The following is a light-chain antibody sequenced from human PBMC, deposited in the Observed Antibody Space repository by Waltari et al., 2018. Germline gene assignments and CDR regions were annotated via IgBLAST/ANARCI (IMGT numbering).Light chain of an antibody. J-gene: IGLJ1*01. CDR3: YSSDSTGLRV. CDR1: ALPRKY. Sequence: SYELTQPPPVSVSPGQTARIPCPGHALPRKYAYWFQQKSGQAPRLVIYEDTKRPSGIPERFSGSSSGTVATLTISGAQVDDEADYYCYSSDSTGLRVFGGGTTVVVL. V-gene: IGLV3-10*01. CDR2: EDT.